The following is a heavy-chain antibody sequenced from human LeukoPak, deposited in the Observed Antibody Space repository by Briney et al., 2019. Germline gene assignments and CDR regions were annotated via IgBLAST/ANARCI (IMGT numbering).Heavy chain of an antibody. CDR2: INPNSGGT. V-gene: IGHV1-2*02. Sequence: ASVKVSCKASGYTFTGYYMHCARQAPGQGLEWMGWINPNSGGTNYAQKFQGRVTMTRDTSISTAYMELSRLRSDDTAVYYCARAGVGASRAFDIWGQGTMVTVSS. J-gene: IGHJ3*02. CDR1: GYTFTGYY. D-gene: IGHD1-26*01. CDR3: ARAGVGASRAFDI.